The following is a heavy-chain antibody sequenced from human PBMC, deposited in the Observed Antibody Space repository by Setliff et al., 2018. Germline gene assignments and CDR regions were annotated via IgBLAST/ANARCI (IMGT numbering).Heavy chain of an antibody. J-gene: IGHJ5*02. CDR1: GVTVSAYD. D-gene: IGHD3-3*01. CDR2: LDNDGST. V-gene: IGHV3-53*01. Sequence: GGSLRLSCAASGVTVSAYDMSWVRQAPGKGLEWVSLLDNDGSTCYSDSVKGRFTISRGTSKNTLYLQMSSLRTEDTAMYYCGRDVFDFRTGQGGPWGQGTRVTVSS. CDR3: GRDVFDFRTGQGGP.